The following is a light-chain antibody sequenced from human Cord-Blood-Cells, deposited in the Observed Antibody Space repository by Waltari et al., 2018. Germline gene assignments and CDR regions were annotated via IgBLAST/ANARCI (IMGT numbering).Light chain of an antibody. J-gene: IGLJ1*01. CDR1: SSNIGSNT. V-gene: IGLV1-44*01. CDR3: AAWDDSLNGYV. CDR2: SNN. Sequence: QSVLTQPPSASGTPGQRVTISCSGSSSNIGSNTVNLYQPHPGTAPNLLIYSNNQRPSGVPDRCSGSKSGTSASLAISGLQSEDEADYYCAAWDDSLNGYVFGTGTKVTVL.